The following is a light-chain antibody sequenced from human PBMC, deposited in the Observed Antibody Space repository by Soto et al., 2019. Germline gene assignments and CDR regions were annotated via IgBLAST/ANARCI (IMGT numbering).Light chain of an antibody. V-gene: IGKV3-20*01. CDR1: QSVSSSY. J-gene: IGKJ1*01. CDR3: QQYHTSPLT. Sequence: EIVLTQSPCPLSLSPGERATFSCRASQSVSSSYIAWYQQKRGQAPRRLIYGASIRATGIPDRFSGSGSGTDFSLTISRLEPEDFALYYCQQYHTSPLTFGQGTKVDIK. CDR2: GAS.